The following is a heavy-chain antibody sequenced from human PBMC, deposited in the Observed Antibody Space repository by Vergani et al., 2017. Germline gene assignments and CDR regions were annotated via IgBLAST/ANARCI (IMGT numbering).Heavy chain of an antibody. CDR2: ISGSGGST. CDR3: AKAPTYYYDSSGPYFDY. J-gene: IGHJ4*02. Sequence: EVQLLESGGGLVQPGGSLRLSCAASGFTFSSYAMSWVRQAPGKGLEWVSAISGSGGSTYYADSVKGRFTISRDNSKNTLYLQMNSLRAEDTAVYCCAKAPTYYYDSSGPYFDYWGQGTLVTVSS. CDR1: GFTFSSYA. V-gene: IGHV3-23*01. D-gene: IGHD3-22*01.